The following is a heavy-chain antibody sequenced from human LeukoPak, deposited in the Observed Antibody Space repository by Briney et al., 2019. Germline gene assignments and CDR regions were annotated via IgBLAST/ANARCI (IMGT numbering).Heavy chain of an antibody. J-gene: IGHJ6*02. CDR2: ISAFNGYT. V-gene: IGHV1-18*01. CDR3: VRDRRFSSGLSYYYYGMDV. Sequence: ASVKVSCKASGYTFTSYGISWVRQAPGQGLEWVGWISAFNGYTNYIQKFQGRVTMTTDTSTSTAYMELRSLRSDDTAVYYCVRDRRFSSGLSYYYYGMDVWGRGTTVTVSS. D-gene: IGHD5-18*01. CDR1: GYTFTSYG.